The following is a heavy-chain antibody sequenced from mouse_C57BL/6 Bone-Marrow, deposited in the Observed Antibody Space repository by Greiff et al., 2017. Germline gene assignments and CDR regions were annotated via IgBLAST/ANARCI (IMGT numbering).Heavy chain of an antibody. CDR1: GYTFTSYW. CDR2: IHPNSGST. D-gene: IGHD2-4*01. Sequence: QVQLQQPGAELVKPGASVKLSCKASGYTFTSYWMHWVKQRPGQGLEWIGMIHPNSGSTNYHEKFKSKATLTVDKSSSTTYMQLSSLTSEDSAVYYCAREDYDDGAYYFDYWGQGTTLTVSS. CDR3: AREDYDDGAYYFDY. V-gene: IGHV1-64*01. J-gene: IGHJ2*01.